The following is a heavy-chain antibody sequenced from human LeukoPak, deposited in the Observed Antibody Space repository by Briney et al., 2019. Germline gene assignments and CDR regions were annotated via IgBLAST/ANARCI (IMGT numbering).Heavy chain of an antibody. J-gene: IGHJ4*02. CDR2: IRYDAINK. CDR3: ARDILAADDY. D-gene: IGHD2-15*01. Sequence: QAGGSLRLSCAASGFTFSTYGMHWVRQAPGKGLEWVAFIRYDAINKYYADSVKGRFTISRDNSKNSLYLQMNSLRAEDTAVYYCARDILAADDYWGQGTLVTVSS. V-gene: IGHV3-30*02. CDR1: GFTFSTYG.